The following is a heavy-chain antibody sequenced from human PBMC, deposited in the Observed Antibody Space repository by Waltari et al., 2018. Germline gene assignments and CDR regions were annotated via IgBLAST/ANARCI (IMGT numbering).Heavy chain of an antibody. J-gene: IGHJ4*02. CDR3: ARQAPSNWLYYFDY. CDR2: MFYTGHT. V-gene: IGHV4-39*01. CDR1: DGSVSSSSYF. D-gene: IGHD6-13*01. Sequence: QLQLQESGPGLVKPSETLSLTCSVSDGSVSSSSYFWGWIRQPPGKGLEWIGSMFYTGHTYHNPSPKIRLTRSVDTSKNQFSLKLSSVTAADAAVYYCARQAPSNWLYYFDYWGPGIPVTVSS.